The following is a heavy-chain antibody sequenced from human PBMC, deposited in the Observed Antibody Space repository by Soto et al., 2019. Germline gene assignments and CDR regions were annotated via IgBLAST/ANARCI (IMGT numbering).Heavy chain of an antibody. CDR3: AKDREQWLLHYFFDY. D-gene: IGHD6-19*01. J-gene: IGHJ4*02. V-gene: IGHV3-30*18. Sequence: GGSLRLSCAASGFTFSVYGMHWVRQAPGKGLEWVAGVSYDGSTKYYGDNVKGRFTISRDNSKNTLSLQMNSLRAEDTAIYYCAKDREQWLLHYFFDYWGQGXLVTVSS. CDR2: VSYDGSTK. CDR1: GFTFSVYG.